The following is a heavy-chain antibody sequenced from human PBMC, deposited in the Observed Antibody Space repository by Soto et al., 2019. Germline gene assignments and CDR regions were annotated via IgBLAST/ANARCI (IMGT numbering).Heavy chain of an antibody. V-gene: IGHV1-18*01. CDR3: ARDGRRIAVAGDDWFDP. Sequence: ASVKVSCKASGYTFTSYGISWVRQAPGQGLEWMGWISAYNGNTNYAQKLQGRVTMTTDTSTSTAYMELRSLRSDDTAVYYCARDGRRIAVAGDDWFDPWGQGTPVTV. D-gene: IGHD6-19*01. J-gene: IGHJ5*02. CDR2: ISAYNGNT. CDR1: GYTFTSYG.